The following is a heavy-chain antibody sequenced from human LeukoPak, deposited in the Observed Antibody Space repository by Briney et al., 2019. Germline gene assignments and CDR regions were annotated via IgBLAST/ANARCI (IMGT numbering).Heavy chain of an antibody. CDR3: ARGGAAGTWSYFDY. CDR1: GGSISSSSYY. D-gene: IGHD6-13*01. CDR2: IYTSGST. Sequence: SETLSLTCTVSGGSISSSSYYWGWIRQPAGKGLEWIGRIYTSGSTNYNPSLKSRVTMSVDTSKNQFSLKLSSVTAADTAVYYCARGGAAGTWSYFDYWGQGTLVTVSS. V-gene: IGHV4-61*02. J-gene: IGHJ4*02.